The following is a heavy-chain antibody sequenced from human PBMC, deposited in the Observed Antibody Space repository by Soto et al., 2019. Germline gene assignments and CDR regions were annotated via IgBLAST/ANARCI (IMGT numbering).Heavy chain of an antibody. J-gene: IGHJ3*01. CDR2: ISGDSNYI. CDR3: ARVVYFDRSAYGL. V-gene: IGHV3-21*06. CDR1: GFSFSGYN. D-gene: IGHD3-22*01. Sequence: GGSLRLSCAASGFSFSGYNMNWVRQAPGKGLEWVSSISGDSNYIYYADSVQGRFTISRDNAKNSVYLQMNSLRAEGTAVYYCARVVYFDRSAYGLWGQGTMVTVSS.